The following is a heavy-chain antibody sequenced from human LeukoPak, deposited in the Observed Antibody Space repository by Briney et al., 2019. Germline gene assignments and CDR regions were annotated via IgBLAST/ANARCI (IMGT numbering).Heavy chain of an antibody. Sequence: GASVKVSCKASGYTFTGYYMHWVRQAPGQGLEWMGWINPNSGGTNYAQKFQGRVTMTRDTSISTAYMELSRLRSDDTAVYYCARMPHPYDSSGYYVAWGQGTLVTVSS. CDR1: GYTFTGYY. D-gene: IGHD3-22*01. V-gene: IGHV1-2*02. CDR2: INPNSGGT. J-gene: IGHJ5*02. CDR3: ARMPHPYDSSGYYVA.